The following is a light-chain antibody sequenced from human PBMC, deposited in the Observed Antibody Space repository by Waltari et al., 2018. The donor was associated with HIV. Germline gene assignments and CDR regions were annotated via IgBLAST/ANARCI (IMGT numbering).Light chain of an antibody. J-gene: IGLJ3*02. V-gene: IGLV2-8*01. CDR2: EVS. CDR3: SSYAGSNWV. Sequence: QSALTPPPSASVSPGQSVTISCTGTRSDVGGYNYSAWTQPHPGKAPNYMIYEVSKRPSGVPERFSGSKSGHTASLTVSGLQAEDEADYYCSSYAGSNWVFGGGTKLTVL. CDR1: RSDVGGYNY.